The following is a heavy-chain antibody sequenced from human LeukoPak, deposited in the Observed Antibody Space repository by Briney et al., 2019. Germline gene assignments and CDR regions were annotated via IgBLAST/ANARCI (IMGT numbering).Heavy chain of an antibody. CDR3: ARGRLRIYFDY. J-gene: IGHJ4*02. CDR1: GFTFGSYS. V-gene: IGHV3-21*01. Sequence: GGSLRLSCAASGFTFGSYSMNWVRQAPGKGLEWVSSISSSSSYIYYADSVKGRFTISRDNAKNSLYLQMNSLRAEDTAVYYCARGRLRIYFDYWGQGTLVTVSS. CDR2: ISSSSSYI. D-gene: IGHD4-17*01.